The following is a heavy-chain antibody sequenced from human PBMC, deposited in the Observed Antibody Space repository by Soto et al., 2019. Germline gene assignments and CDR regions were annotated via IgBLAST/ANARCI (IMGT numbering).Heavy chain of an antibody. CDR3: ARHNYGSGSTYFDY. V-gene: IGHV4-61*08. D-gene: IGHD3-10*01. CDR2: IYYSGST. CDR1: GGSISSGDYY. Sequence: PSETLSLTCTVSGGSISSGDYYWSWIRQPPGKGLEWIGYIYYSGSTNYNPSLKSRVTISVDTSKNQFSLKLNSMTAADTAVYYCARHNYGSGSTYFDYWGQGTLVTDSS. J-gene: IGHJ4*02.